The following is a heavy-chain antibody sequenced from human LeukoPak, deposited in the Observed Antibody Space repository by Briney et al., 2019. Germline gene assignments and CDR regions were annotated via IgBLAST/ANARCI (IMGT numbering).Heavy chain of an antibody. Sequence: ASVKVSCKASGYTFTSYYMHWVRQAPGQGLEWMGIINPSGGSTSYAQKFQGRVTMTRDMSTSTVYMEMSSLRSEDTAVYYCARDTDGGRKDYWGQGTLVTVSS. D-gene: IGHD5-24*01. CDR1: GYTFTSYY. CDR3: ARDTDGGRKDY. V-gene: IGHV1-46*01. J-gene: IGHJ4*02. CDR2: INPSGGST.